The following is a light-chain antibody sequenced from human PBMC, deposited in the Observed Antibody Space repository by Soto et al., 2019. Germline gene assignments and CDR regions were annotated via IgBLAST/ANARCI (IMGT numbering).Light chain of an antibody. V-gene: IGKV1-39*01. CDR2: DTS. Sequence: DIQMTQSPSSLSASVGDRVTITCRASQSVSIYLNWYQQKPGKVPKLLIYDTSNLQSGAPLRFSGSGSGTDFTLTISSLQPDDFAAYYCQQSYNLPITFGVGTEVEI. CDR3: QQSYNLPIT. CDR1: QSVSIY. J-gene: IGKJ4*01.